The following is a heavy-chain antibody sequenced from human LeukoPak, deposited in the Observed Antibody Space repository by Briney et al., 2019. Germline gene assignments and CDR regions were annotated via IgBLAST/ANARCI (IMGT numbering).Heavy chain of an antibody. V-gene: IGHV3-23*01. CDR2: ISGSGGST. Sequence: GSLRLSCAASGFTFSSYAMSWVRQAPGKGLEWVSAISGSGGSTYYADSVKGRFTISRDNSKNTLYLQMNSLRAEDTAVYYCAKVAPTYYDFWSGYYMDYWGQGTLVTVSS. D-gene: IGHD3-3*01. CDR3: AKVAPTYYDFWSGYYMDY. J-gene: IGHJ4*02. CDR1: GFTFSSYA.